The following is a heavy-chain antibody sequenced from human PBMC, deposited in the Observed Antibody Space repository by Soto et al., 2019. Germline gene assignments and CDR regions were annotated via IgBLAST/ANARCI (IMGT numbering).Heavy chain of an antibody. J-gene: IGHJ4*02. CDR2: ISSSSSII. CDR1: GFTFSTYS. V-gene: IGHV3-48*02. CDR3: ARDPSSGWSNFDY. Sequence: EVQLVESGGGLVQPGGSLRLSCAASGFTFSTYSMNWVRQAPGKGLEWVSYISSSSSIIYYADSVKGRFTISRDNAKNSLYLQMNSLRDEDRAVYYCARDPSSGWSNFDYWGQGTLVTVSS. D-gene: IGHD6-19*01.